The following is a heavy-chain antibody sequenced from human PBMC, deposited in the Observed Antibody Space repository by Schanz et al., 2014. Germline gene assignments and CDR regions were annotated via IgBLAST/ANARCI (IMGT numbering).Heavy chain of an antibody. J-gene: IGHJ4*02. CDR3: ARDRGYCSGGSCLTFDY. Sequence: VQLVESGGGLVKPGGSLRLSCAASGFTFSSYAMSWIRQAPGKGLEWVSGISGSGGSTYYADSVKGRFTISRDNSKNTLYLQMNTLRAEDTAVYYCARDRGYCSGGSCLTFDYWGQGTLVTGSS. V-gene: IGHV3-23*04. CDR2: ISGSGGST. D-gene: IGHD2-15*01. CDR1: GFTFSSYA.